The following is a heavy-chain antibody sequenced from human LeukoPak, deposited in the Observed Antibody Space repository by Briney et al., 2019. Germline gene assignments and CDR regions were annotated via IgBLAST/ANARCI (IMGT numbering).Heavy chain of an antibody. D-gene: IGHD2-21*02. CDR2: INPNRCRT. CDR3: ARDSLYCGGDCYPDY. Sequence: ASVRVSCKASGYTFTGYFMHGVRQAPGHELEWMGRINPNRCRTNYEQKFQGRVTMTRDTSISTAYTQLSRLRSDDTAVYYCARDSLYCGGDCYPDYWGQGTLVTVSS. CDR1: GYTFTGYF. J-gene: IGHJ4*02. V-gene: IGHV1-2*06.